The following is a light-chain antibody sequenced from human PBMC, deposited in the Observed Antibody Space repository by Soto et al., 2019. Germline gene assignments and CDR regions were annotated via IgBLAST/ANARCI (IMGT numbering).Light chain of an antibody. CDR3: HVWDGISDVVV. Sequence: SYELRQPPAVSVAPGKTATITCGGNNIGSKSVHWYQQKPEQAPVLVIYYDSGRPSGIPERFSGSKSGHSATLTISRVDAGDEADYYCHVWDGISDVVVFGGGTKLTVL. V-gene: IGLV3-21*04. J-gene: IGLJ2*01. CDR2: YDS. CDR1: NIGSKS.